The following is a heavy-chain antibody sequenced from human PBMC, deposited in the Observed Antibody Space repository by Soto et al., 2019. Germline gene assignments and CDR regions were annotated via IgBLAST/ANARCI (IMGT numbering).Heavy chain of an antibody. CDR2: ISGSGGNT. CDR1: GFTFSNYA. V-gene: IGHV3-23*01. Sequence: GGSLRLSCAASGFTFSNYAMSWVRQAPGKGLEWVSAISGSGGNTFYADSVKGRFTISRDNSKNTLYLQMNSLRAEDTAVYYCAKETRDYYDSSGQDYWGQGTLVTVSS. D-gene: IGHD3-22*01. J-gene: IGHJ4*02. CDR3: AKETRDYYDSSGQDY.